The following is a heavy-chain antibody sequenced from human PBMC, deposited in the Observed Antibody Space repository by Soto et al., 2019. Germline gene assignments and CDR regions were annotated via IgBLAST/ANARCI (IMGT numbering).Heavy chain of an antibody. CDR2: ISGRGDTT. J-gene: IGHJ6*02. D-gene: IGHD2-2*02. CDR3: AKPLSLLPIAIRDYYGMDV. CDR1: GFTFSNYA. Sequence: GGSLRLSCAASGFTFSNYAVTWVRQTPGKGLEWVSVISGRGDTTYYADSVKGRFTISRDNSKNTLYLQMNSLRAEDTAMYYCAKPLSLLPIAIRDYYGMDVWGQGTTVTVSS. V-gene: IGHV3-23*01.